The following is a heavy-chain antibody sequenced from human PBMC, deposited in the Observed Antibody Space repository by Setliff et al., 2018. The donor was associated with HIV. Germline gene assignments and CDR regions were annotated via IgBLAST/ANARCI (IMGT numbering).Heavy chain of an antibody. D-gene: IGHD2-21*02. V-gene: IGHV5-51*01. CDR2: IYPGDSDT. J-gene: IGHJ4*02. CDR1: GYSFTSYW. Sequence: GESLKISCKGSGYSFTSYWIGWVRQMPGKGLEWMGIIYPGDSDTRYSPSFQGQVTISVDTSERQFSLRMTSTTAADTAVYYCARGVPLLPPNFWGQGTLVTVSS. CDR3: ARGVPLLPPNF.